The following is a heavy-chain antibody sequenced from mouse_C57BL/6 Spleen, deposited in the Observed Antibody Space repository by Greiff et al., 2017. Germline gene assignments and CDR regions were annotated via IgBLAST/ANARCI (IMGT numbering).Heavy chain of an antibody. Sequence: VQLQQPGAELVMPGASVKLSCKASGYTFTSYWMHWVKQRPGQGLEWIGEIDPSDSYTNYNQKFKGKSTLTVDKSASTAYMQLSSLTSEDSAVYYCARLYGYGYYFDYWGQGTTLTVSS. V-gene: IGHV1-69*01. J-gene: IGHJ2*01. D-gene: IGHD2-2*01. CDR3: ARLYGYGYYFDY. CDR1: GYTFTSYW. CDR2: IDPSDSYT.